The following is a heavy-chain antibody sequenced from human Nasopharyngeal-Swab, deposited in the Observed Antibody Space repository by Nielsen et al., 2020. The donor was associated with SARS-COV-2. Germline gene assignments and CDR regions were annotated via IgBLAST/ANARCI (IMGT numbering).Heavy chain of an antibody. J-gene: IGHJ6*02. CDR3: ASTSCYDCYYYGMDV. Sequence: GGSLRLSCAASGFTFSSYEMNWVRQAPGKGLEWVSYISSSGSTIYYADSVKGRFTISRDNAKNSLYLQMNSLRAEDTAVYYCASTSCYDCYYYGMDVWGQGTTVTVSS. CDR1: GFTFSSYE. CDR2: ISSSGSTI. D-gene: IGHD2-2*01. V-gene: IGHV3-48*03.